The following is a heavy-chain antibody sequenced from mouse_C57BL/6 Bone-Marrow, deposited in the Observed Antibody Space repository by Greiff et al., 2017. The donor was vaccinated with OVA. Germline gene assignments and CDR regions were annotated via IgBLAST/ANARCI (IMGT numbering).Heavy chain of an antibody. J-gene: IGHJ2*01. V-gene: IGHV14-4*01. D-gene: IGHD1-1*01. CDR1: GFNIKDDY. CDR3: TYYYGSSPDD. Sequence: VQLQQSGAELVRPGASVKLSCTASGFNIKDDYMHWVKQRPEQGLEWIGWIDPENGDTEYASKFQGKATITADTSSNTAYLQLSSLTSEDTAVYYCTYYYGSSPDDWGKGTTLTVSS. CDR2: IDPENGDT.